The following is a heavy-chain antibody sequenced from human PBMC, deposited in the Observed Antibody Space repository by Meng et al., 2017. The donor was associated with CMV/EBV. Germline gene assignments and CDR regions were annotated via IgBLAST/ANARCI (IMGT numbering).Heavy chain of an antibody. D-gene: IGHD3-3*01. J-gene: IGHJ6*02. V-gene: IGHV4-61*05. CDR3: ASSGGYDFWSGYSYGMDV. CDR2: IYYSGST. Sequence: SETLSPTCTVSGGSISSSSYYWGWIRQPPGKGLEWIGYIYYSGSTNYNPSLKSRVTISVDTSKNQFSLKLSSVTAADTAVYYCASSGGYDFWSGYSYGMDVWGQGTTVTVSS. CDR1: GGSISSSSYY.